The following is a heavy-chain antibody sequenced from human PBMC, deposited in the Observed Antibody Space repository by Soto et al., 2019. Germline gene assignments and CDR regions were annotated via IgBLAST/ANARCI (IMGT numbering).Heavy chain of an antibody. CDR3: VKATSFAVMDEAFFDS. CDR1: GFTFDDYA. J-gene: IGHJ4*02. V-gene: IGHV3-9*01. CDR2: ISWNSAFI. D-gene: IGHD2-8*01. Sequence: EVQLVESGGALVQPGWSLRLSCAASGFTFDDYAIHWVRQAPGKGLEWVSGISWNSAFIAYADSVKGRFTISRDNAKNSLYLPLSSLRPEDPALYYFVKATSFAVMDEAFFDSWGQGTLVTVSS.